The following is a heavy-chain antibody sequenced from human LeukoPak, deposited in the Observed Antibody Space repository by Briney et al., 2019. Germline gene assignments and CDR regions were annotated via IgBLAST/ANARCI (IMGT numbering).Heavy chain of an antibody. J-gene: IGHJ4*02. CDR2: VSGYNGDT. CDR1: GGTFSSYA. D-gene: IGHD3-22*01. CDR3: AKDIHPGLDSGASCCFDY. Sequence: ASVKVSCKASGGTFSSYAISWVRQAPGQGPEWMGWVSGYNGDTNYAKSVRGRVTMTTDTSTNTAYMELRSLRSDDTAVYYCAKDIHPGLDSGASCCFDYWGQGTLVTVSS. V-gene: IGHV1-18*01.